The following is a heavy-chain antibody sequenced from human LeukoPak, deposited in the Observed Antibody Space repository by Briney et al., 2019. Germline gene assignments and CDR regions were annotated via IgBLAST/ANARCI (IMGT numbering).Heavy chain of an antibody. V-gene: IGHV4-4*07. CDR2: IYTSGST. CDR1: GGSISSYY. J-gene: IGHJ3*02. CDR3: ARDALQLWDAFDI. D-gene: IGHD5-18*01. Sequence: PSETLSLTCTVSGGSISSYYWSWVRQPAGKGLEWIGRIYTSGSTDYNPSLKSRVTMSVDTSKNQFSLKLSSVTAADTAVYYCARDALQLWDAFDIWGQGTMVTVSS.